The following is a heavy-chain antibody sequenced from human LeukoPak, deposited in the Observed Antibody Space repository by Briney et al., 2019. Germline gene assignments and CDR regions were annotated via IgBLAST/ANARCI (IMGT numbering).Heavy chain of an antibody. V-gene: IGHV3-23*01. CDR1: GFTFSRFA. D-gene: IGHD6-13*01. CDR2: ISGGSENT. J-gene: IGHJ3*02. Sequence: GGSLRLPCAALGFTFSRFAMSWVRQPPEKGLGWVSSISGGSENTYYPDSVKGRFTISRDNSKNTLDLHLNILTADDTAVYYCANMQLAKGVFETWGQGTSVTVSS. CDR3: ANMQLAKGVFET.